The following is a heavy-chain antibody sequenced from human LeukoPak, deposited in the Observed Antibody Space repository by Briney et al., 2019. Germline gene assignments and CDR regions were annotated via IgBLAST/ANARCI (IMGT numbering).Heavy chain of an antibody. CDR2: IRQDGGEK. V-gene: IGHV3-7*01. Sequence: GGSLRLSCAVSGFTFSSYWMNWVRQAPGKGLDWVASIRQDGGEKSYVDSVKGRFTMSRDNTKNSLYLQMSSLRAEDTAVYYCARDGTAAGLYFDLWGQGTLVTVSS. CDR1: GFTFSSYW. CDR3: ARDGTAAGLYFDL. D-gene: IGHD6-13*01. J-gene: IGHJ4*01.